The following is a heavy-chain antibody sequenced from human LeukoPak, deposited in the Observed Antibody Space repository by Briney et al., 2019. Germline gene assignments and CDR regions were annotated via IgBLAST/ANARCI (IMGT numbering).Heavy chain of an antibody. V-gene: IGHV3-23*01. CDR2: ISDSGGST. CDR3: AKSCMIRGAMDV. D-gene: IGHD3-10*01. J-gene: IGHJ6*01. CDR1: GLTFINYA. Sequence: QPGGSLRLSCAASGLTFINYAMNWVLQAPGKGLEWVSVISDSGGSTLYADSVKGRFTVSRDNSKNTLYLQMNSLRVEDTAVYYCAKSCMIRGAMDVWGQGTTVTVSS.